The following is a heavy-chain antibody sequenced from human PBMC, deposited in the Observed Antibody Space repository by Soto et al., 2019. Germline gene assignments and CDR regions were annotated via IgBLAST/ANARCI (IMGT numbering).Heavy chain of an antibody. Sequence: QVQLVESGGGVVQPGKSLRLSCVGSGFTFRTYGMHWVRQAPGKGLEWVAVISFDGSNQYYTESVKGRFTISRDNSKNTLYLPMSRLTSADTAVYYCAKGGNWNTNYGMDVWGQGTTVIVSS. V-gene: IGHV3-30*18. CDR1: GFTFRTYG. CDR3: AKGGNWNTNYGMDV. J-gene: IGHJ6*02. CDR2: ISFDGSNQ. D-gene: IGHD1-20*01.